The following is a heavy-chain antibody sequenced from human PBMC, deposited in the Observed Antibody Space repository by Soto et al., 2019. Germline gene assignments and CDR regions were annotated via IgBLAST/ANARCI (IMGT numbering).Heavy chain of an antibody. CDR1: GYTFTGYY. CDR2: INPNSGGT. J-gene: IGHJ3*02. Sequence: ASVKVTCKDSGYTFTGYYMHWVRQAPGQGLEWMGWINPNSGGTNYAQKFQGWVTMTRDTSISTAYMELSRLRSDDTAVYYCARGLVPAASNDAFDIWGQGTMVTVSS. D-gene: IGHD2-2*01. CDR3: ARGLVPAASNDAFDI. V-gene: IGHV1-2*04.